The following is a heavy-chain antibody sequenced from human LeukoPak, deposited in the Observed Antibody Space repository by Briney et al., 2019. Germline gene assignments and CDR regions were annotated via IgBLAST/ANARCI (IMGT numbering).Heavy chain of an antibody. CDR3: ARETLTHVDAFDV. CDR1: GFTFSTSW. J-gene: IGHJ3*01. CDR2: ISGDGTTT. V-gene: IGHV3-74*01. Sequence: GGSLRLSCATSGFTFSTSWMHWVRQAPGKGLVWVSRISGDGTTTTYADSVKGRFTISRDNAKNTLFLQMNSLRVDDTAVYYCARETLTHVDAFDVWGQGTMVTVSS.